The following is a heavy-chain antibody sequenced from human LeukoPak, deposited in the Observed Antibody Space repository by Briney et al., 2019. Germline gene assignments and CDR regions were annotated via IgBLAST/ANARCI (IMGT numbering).Heavy chain of an antibody. J-gene: IGHJ6*02. D-gene: IGHD3-3*01. CDR3: ARPTLGDYYYGMDV. V-gene: IGHV4-39*01. Sequence: SGTLSLTCTVSGGSISSSSYYWGWIRQPPGKGLEWIGSIYYSGSTYYNPSLKSRVTISVDTSKNQFSLKLSSVTAADTAVYYCARPTLGDYYYGMDVWGQGTTVTVSS. CDR2: IYYSGST. CDR1: GGSISSSSYY.